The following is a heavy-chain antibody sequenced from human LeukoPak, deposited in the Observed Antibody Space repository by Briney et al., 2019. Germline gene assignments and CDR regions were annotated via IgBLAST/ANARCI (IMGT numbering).Heavy chain of an antibody. Sequence: ASVKVSCKASGYTFTGYYMHWVRQAPGQGLEWMGWIKPNSGGTNYAQKFQGRVTMTTDTSTSTAYMELRSLRSEDTAVYYCAREGYCSGGSCYRDAFDIWGQGTMVTVSS. CDR1: GYTFTGYY. J-gene: IGHJ3*02. V-gene: IGHV1-2*02. CDR2: IKPNSGGT. D-gene: IGHD2-15*01. CDR3: AREGYCSGGSCYRDAFDI.